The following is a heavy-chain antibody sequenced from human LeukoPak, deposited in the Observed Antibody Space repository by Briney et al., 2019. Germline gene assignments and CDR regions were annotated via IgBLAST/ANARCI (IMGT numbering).Heavy chain of an antibody. CDR2: INPSGGST. J-gene: IGHJ4*02. CDR3: ATSSVALYYDSSGYPTALDY. Sequence: GASVKVSCKASGYTFTSYYMHWVRQVPGQGLEWMGIINPSGGSTSYAQKFQGRVTMTEDTSTDTAYMELSSLRSEDTAVYYCATSSVALYYDSSGYPTALDYWGQGTLVTVSS. D-gene: IGHD3-22*01. CDR1: GYTFTSYY. V-gene: IGHV1-46*01.